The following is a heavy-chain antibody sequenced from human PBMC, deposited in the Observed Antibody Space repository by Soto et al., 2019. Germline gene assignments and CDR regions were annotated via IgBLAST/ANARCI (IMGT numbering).Heavy chain of an antibody. CDR3: ARDRTPQDDGVFFDF. V-gene: IGHV3-23*01. D-gene: IGHD4-17*01. CDR2: ISYNGGGT. CDR1: GFTFSKYA. Sequence: PGGSLRLSCAASGFTFSKYAMTWARQAPGKGLEWVSAISYNGGGTYYVDSVKGRFTISRDNSKNTLYLQMDSLRAEDTAVYYCARDRTPQDDGVFFDFWGLGALVTSPQ. J-gene: IGHJ4*02.